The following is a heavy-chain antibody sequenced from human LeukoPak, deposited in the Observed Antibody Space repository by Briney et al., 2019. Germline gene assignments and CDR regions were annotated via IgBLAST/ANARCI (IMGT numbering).Heavy chain of an antibody. CDR1: GYSFTSYK. CDR2: LSPGDGVT. CDR3: AKDNTMYSSDY. J-gene: IGHJ4*02. Sequence: ASVKVSCKASGYSFTSYKMHWVRQAAGQGPEWMGILSPGDGVTRYAQNFQGRVTMTRDTSTSTAYMELTSLTSEDTAVYYCAKDNTMYSSDYWGQGTLVTVSS. V-gene: IGHV1-46*01.